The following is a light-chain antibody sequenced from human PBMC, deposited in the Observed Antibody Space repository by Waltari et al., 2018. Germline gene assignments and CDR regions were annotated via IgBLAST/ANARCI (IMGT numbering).Light chain of an antibody. J-gene: IGLJ7*01. CDR1: SSNLGINY. V-gene: IGLV1-51*02. Sequence: QSVLTQPPSVSAAPGQRVTISCSAGSSNLGINYVSWYRQFPGTAPKLLIYENTERPSGIPGRFSGSKSGTSATLDITGLQAGDEADYYCGTWDSSLSGAVFGGGTHLTVL. CDR2: ENT. CDR3: GTWDSSLSGAV.